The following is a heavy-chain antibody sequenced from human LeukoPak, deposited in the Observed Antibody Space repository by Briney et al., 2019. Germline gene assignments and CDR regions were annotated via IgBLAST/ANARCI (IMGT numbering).Heavy chain of an antibody. CDR2: ISSSSSTI. CDR1: GFTFSSYS. Sequence: PGRSLRLSCAASGFTFSSYSMNWVRQAPGKGLEWVSYISSSSSTIYYADSVKGRFTISRDNAKNSLYLQMNSLRAEDTAVYYCARVRAAAGLYYFDYWGQGTLVTVSS. CDR3: ARVRAAAGLYYFDY. D-gene: IGHD6-13*01. V-gene: IGHV3-48*04. J-gene: IGHJ4*02.